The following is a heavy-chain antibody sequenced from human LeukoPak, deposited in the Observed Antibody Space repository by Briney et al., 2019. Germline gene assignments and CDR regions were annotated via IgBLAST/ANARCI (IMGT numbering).Heavy chain of an antibody. CDR3: AREAYVAKVWAY. CDR2: INHSGST. J-gene: IGHJ4*02. D-gene: IGHD2-21*01. CDR1: GGSFSGYY. Sequence: PSETLSLTCGVYGGSFSGYYWSWIRQPPGKGLEWIGEINHSGSTNYNPSLKSRVTISVDTSKNQFSLKLSSVTAADTAVYYCAREAYVAKVWAYWGQGTLVTVSS. V-gene: IGHV4-34*01.